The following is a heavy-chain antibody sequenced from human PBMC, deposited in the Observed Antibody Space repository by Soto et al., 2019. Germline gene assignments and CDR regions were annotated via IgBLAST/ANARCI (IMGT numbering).Heavy chain of an antibody. CDR2: IKYDATST. D-gene: IGHD1-20*01. J-gene: IGHJ4*02. CDR1: GFTFNNYW. Sequence: EVQLVESGGGLFQPGGSLRLSCAASGFTFNNYWIHWVRQAPGKGLVWVSRIKYDATSTNYADSVKGRFSISRDNAKNTVYLQVSSLGGDDTAVYYCAGGALVSYYFDYWGQGTLVTVSS. V-gene: IGHV3-74*01. CDR3: AGGALVSYYFDY.